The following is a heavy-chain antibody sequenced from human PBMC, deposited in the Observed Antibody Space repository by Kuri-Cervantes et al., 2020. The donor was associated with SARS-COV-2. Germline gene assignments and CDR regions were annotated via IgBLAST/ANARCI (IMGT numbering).Heavy chain of an antibody. CDR1: GFTFTSSA. J-gene: IGHJ6*02. CDR2: MVVGSGNT. Sequence: SVKVSCKASGFTFTSSAVQWVRQARGQRLEWIGWMVVGSGNTNYAQKFQGRVTITADESTSTAYMELSSLRSEDTAVHYCARDLRVYGMDVWGQGTTVTVSS. CDR3: ARDLRVYGMDV. V-gene: IGHV1-58*01.